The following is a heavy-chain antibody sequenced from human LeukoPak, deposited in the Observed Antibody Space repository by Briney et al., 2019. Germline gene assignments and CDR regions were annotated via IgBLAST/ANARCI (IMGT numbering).Heavy chain of an antibody. D-gene: IGHD2-2*02. V-gene: IGHV1-2*02. J-gene: IGHJ6*02. Sequence: ASVKVSCKASGYTFTGYYMHWVRQAPGQGLEWMGWINPNSGGTNYAQKFRGRVTMTRDTSISTAYMELSRLRSDDTAVYYCARDQGYCSSTSCYTYYYYGMDVWGQGTTVTVSS. CDR2: INPNSGGT. CDR1: GYTFTGYY. CDR3: ARDQGYCSSTSCYTYYYYGMDV.